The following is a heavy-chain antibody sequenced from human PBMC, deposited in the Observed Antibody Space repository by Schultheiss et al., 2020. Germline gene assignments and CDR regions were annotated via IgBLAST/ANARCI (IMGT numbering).Heavy chain of an antibody. J-gene: IGHJ6*03. CDR2: IKQDGSEK. V-gene: IGHV3-7*03. CDR3: ARGQVGFYYYYMDV. D-gene: IGHD2-2*03. Sequence: GGSLRLSCAASGFTFSSYWMSWVRQAPGKGLEWVANIKQDGSEKYYVDSVKGRFTISRDNAKNSLYLQMNSLRAEDTGVYYCARGQVGFYYYYMDVWGKGTTVTVSS. CDR1: GFTFSSYW.